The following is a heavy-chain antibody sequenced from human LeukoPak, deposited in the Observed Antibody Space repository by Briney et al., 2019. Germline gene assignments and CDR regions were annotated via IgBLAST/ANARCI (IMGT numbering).Heavy chain of an antibody. CDR2: IYYSGST. CDR1: GGSISSYY. D-gene: IGHD4-17*01. Sequence: SETLSLTCTVSGGSISSYYWSWIRQPPGKGLEGIGYIYYSGSTTYNPSLKSRVTISVDTSKNQFSLKLNSVTAADTAMYYCARGFAYGDTGSFDYWGQGTLVTVSS. V-gene: IGHV4-59*01. CDR3: ARGFAYGDTGSFDY. J-gene: IGHJ4*02.